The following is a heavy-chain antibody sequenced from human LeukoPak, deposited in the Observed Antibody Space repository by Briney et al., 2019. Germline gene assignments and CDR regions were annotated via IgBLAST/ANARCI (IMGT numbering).Heavy chain of an antibody. CDR3: ARDLTGDNWFDP. CDR2: ISAYNGNT. CDR1: RYTFTSYG. D-gene: IGHD3-9*01. Sequence: ASVKVSCKASRYTFTSYGISWVRQAPGQGLEWMGWISAYNGNTNYAQELQGRVTMTTDTSTSTAYMELRSLRSDGTAVYYCARDLTGDNWFDPWGQGTLVTVS. V-gene: IGHV1-18*01. J-gene: IGHJ5*02.